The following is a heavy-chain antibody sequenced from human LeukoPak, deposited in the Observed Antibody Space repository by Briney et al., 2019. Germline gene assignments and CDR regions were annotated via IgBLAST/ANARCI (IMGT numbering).Heavy chain of an antibody. V-gene: IGHV4-59*01. CDR1: GDSISSFY. Sequence: SETLSLTCTVSGDSISSFYWSWIRQPPGKGLEWIGYIHYTGSTNYNPSLKSRVTISLDTSKKQFSLKLSSVTAADTAVYYCARGTTVNTLDWGHGTLVTVSS. CDR3: ARGTTVNTLD. J-gene: IGHJ4*01. CDR2: IHYTGST. D-gene: IGHD4-17*01.